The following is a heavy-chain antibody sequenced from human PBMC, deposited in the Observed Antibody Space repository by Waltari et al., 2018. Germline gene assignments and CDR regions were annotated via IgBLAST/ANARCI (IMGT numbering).Heavy chain of an antibody. CDR2: IYHSGNT. CDR3: ARTHSSGWKFVFDY. CDR1: GYSISSGYY. J-gene: IGHJ4*02. D-gene: IGHD6-19*01. V-gene: IGHV4-38-2*01. Sequence: QVQLQESGPGLVKPSETLSLTCAVSGYSISSGYYWGWIRQPPGKGLEWIGSIYHSGNTYYNPSLKRRVTISVDTSKNQFSLKLNSVTAADTAVYYCARTHSSGWKFVFDYWGQGTLVTVSS.